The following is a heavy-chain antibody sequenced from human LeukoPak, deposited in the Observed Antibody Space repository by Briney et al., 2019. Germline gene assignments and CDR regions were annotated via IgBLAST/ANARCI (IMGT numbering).Heavy chain of an antibody. CDR2: IRYDGSNK. J-gene: IGHJ4*02. D-gene: IGHD3-22*01. CDR1: GFTFSSYG. CDR3: AKLLRRDSYFDY. V-gene: IGHV3-30*02. Sequence: GGSLRLSCAASGFTFSSYGMQWVRQAPGKGLEWVAFIRYDGSNKYYADSVKGRFTISRDNSKNTLYLQMNSLRAEDTAVYYCAKLLRRDSYFDYWGQGTLVTVSS.